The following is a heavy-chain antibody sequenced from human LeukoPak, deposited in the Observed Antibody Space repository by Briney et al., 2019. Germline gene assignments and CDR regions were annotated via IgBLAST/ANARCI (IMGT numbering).Heavy chain of an antibody. CDR3: AIDLNIVVVPAADY. J-gene: IGHJ4*02. V-gene: IGHV3-53*01. CDR1: GFTVSSNY. CDR2: IYSGGST. Sequence: GGSLRLSCAASGFTVSSNYMSWVRQAPGKGLEWVSIIYSGGSTYYADSVKGRFTISRDNSKNTLYLQMNSLRAEDTAVYYCAIDLNIVVVPAADYWGQGTLVTVSS. D-gene: IGHD2-2*01.